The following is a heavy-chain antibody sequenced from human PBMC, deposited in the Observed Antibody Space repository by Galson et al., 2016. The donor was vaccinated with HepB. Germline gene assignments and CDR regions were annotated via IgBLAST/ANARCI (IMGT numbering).Heavy chain of an antibody. CDR1: GYKFTSYW. CDR3: ARHELHSNSWYMDS. D-gene: IGHD6-13*01. Sequence: QSGAEVKKPGESLKISCQGSGYKFTSYWIGWVRQVPGKGLEWMGTIYPGDSDTRYSPSFQGQVTISVDKSIRPAYLQWSSLKASDSAMYYCARHELHSNSWYMDSWGQGTLVTVSS. J-gene: IGHJ4*02. V-gene: IGHV5-51*01. CDR2: IYPGDSDT.